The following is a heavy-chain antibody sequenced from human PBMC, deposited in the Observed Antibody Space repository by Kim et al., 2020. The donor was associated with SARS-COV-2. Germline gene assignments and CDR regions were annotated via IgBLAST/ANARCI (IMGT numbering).Heavy chain of an antibody. CDR3: ARDGTVYGMDV. D-gene: IGHD2-8*02. J-gene: IGHJ6*02. CDR2: T. V-gene: IGHV4-4*02. Sequence: TDYNPSLKSRVTISVDKSKNQFSLKLSSVTAADTAVYYCARDGTVYGMDVWGQGTTVTVSS.